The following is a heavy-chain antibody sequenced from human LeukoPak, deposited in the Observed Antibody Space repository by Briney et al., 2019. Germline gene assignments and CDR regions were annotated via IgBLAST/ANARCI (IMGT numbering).Heavy chain of an antibody. D-gene: IGHD6-13*01. CDR1: GGSISSSSYY. Sequence: SETLSLTCTVSGGSISSSSYYWGWIRQPPGKGLEWIGSIYYSGDTYYNPSLKSRVTISVDTSRSQFSLSLSSMTAADTAVYYCARPSWLSSSSWSHFDYWGQGTLVTVSS. V-gene: IGHV4-39*01. CDR2: IYYSGDT. CDR3: ARPSWLSSSSWSHFDY. J-gene: IGHJ4*02.